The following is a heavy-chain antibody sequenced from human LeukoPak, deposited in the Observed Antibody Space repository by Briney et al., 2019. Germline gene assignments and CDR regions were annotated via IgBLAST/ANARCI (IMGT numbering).Heavy chain of an antibody. D-gene: IGHD3-22*01. J-gene: IGHJ4*02. CDR1: GFTVSSNY. CDR3: ARALDSSGYYFGY. Sequence: PGGSLRLSCAASGFTVSSNYMSWVRQAPGKGLEWVSVIYSGGSTYCADSVKGRFTISRDNSKNTLYLQMNSLRAEDTAVYYCARALDSSGYYFGYWGQGTLVTVSS. CDR2: IYSGGST. V-gene: IGHV3-66*01.